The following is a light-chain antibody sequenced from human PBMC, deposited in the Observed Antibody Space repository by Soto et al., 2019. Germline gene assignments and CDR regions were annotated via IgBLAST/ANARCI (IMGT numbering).Light chain of an antibody. V-gene: IGLV2-23*01. J-gene: IGLJ2*01. Sequence: QSVLTQPASVSGSPGQSITISCTGTISDVGRYNLVSWYQQHPDKAPKLIIYEDIERPSGVSHRFSGSTSGNTASLTISGLQTEDEAKYFCCSYAGGASMVFGGGTKLTVL. CDR1: ISDVGRYNL. CDR2: EDI. CDR3: CSYAGGASMV.